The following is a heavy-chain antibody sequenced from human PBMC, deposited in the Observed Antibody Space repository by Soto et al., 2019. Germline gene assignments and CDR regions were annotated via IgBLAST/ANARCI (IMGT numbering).Heavy chain of an antibody. CDR2: MNPNSGNT. Sequence: ASVKVSCKASGYTFTRYDINWVRQATGQGLEYLGWMNPNSGNTAYVQKFQGRVTMTWDTSITTAYMELSSLRSEDTAVYYCARLKQDYAVAWGQGTLVTVSS. CDR3: ARLKQDYAVA. CDR1: GYTFTRYD. D-gene: IGHD3-16*01. V-gene: IGHV1-8*01. J-gene: IGHJ5*02.